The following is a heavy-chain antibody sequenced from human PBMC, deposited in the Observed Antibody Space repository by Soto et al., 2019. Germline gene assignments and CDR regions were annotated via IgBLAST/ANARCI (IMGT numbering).Heavy chain of an antibody. CDR2: ISYDGSSQ. CDR3: ARDANDSVFDC. D-gene: IGHD1-1*01. CDR1: GFMFSKYG. V-gene: IGHV3-33*01. J-gene: IGHJ4*02. Sequence: QVLLVEAGGGVVQPGMSLRLSCVASGFMFSKYGIHWVRQAPGKGLEWVGFISYDGSSQYYSDSVKGRLTISRDNSKNTESLQMNSLRVEDTAVYYCARDANDSVFDCWGQGTLVSVSS.